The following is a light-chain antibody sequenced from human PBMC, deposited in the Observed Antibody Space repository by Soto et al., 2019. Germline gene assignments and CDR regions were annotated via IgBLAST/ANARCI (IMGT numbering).Light chain of an antibody. CDR3: QQYHNWPPLT. J-gene: IGKJ4*01. Sequence: EILMAQSPATLSVSPGERATLSCRASQSVSSNLAWYQQKPGQAPRLVIYGASTRATGIPARFSGSGSGTEFTLTISSLQSEDFAVYYCQQYHNWPPLTFGGGTKVDIK. CDR1: QSVSSN. V-gene: IGKV3-15*01. CDR2: GAS.